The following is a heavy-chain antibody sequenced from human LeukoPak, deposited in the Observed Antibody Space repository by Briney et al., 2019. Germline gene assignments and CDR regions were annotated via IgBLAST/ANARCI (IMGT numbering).Heavy chain of an antibody. CDR2: INHSGST. CDR3: AREAWVGATFDY. CDR1: GGSFSGYY. Sequence: SETLSLTCAVYGGSFSGYYWSWIRQPPGKGLEWIGEINHSGSTNYNPSLKSRVTISVDKSKNQFSLKLSSVTAADTAVYYCAREAWVGATFDYWGQGTLVTVSS. J-gene: IGHJ4*02. V-gene: IGHV4-34*01. D-gene: IGHD1-26*01.